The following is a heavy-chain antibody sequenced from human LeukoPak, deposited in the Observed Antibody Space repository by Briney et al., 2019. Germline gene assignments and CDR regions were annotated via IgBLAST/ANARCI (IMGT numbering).Heavy chain of an antibody. J-gene: IGHJ4*02. CDR1: GFTFSSYE. CDR2: ISSSGSTI. V-gene: IGHV3-48*03. Sequence: GGSLRLSCAASGFTFSSYEMNWVRQAPGKGLEWVSYISSSGSTIYYADSVKGRFTISRDNSKNTLYLQMNSLRAEDTAIYYCARVYGSSYYFDYWGQGTLVTVSS. D-gene: IGHD2-15*01. CDR3: ARVYGSSYYFDY.